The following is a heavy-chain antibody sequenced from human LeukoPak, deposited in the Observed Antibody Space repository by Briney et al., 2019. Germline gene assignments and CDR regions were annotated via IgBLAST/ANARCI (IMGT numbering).Heavy chain of an antibody. CDR1: GFTVFNNY. V-gene: IGHV3-66*01. Sequence: QAGGSLRLSCAVSGFTVFNNYMSWVLQAPGKGLYWVSVIHSGGSTYYADSVKVRFTTSRDKSKNTLYLQMYSLRAEDTAVYYCVPPSNGMDVWGQGPTVTVSS. J-gene: IGHJ6*02. D-gene: IGHD6-6*01. CDR3: VPPSNGMDV. CDR2: IHSGGST.